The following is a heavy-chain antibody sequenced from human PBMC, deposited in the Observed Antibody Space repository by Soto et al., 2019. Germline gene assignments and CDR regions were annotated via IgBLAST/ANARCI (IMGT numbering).Heavy chain of an antibody. V-gene: IGHV3-23*01. CDR2: ITGDGTNT. J-gene: IGHJ5*02. CDR3: ARRWAVAGSGGFFDP. Sequence: EVQLLESGGGLVQPGGSLRLSCAASGFTFINHAMSWFRQAPGKGLEWVLSITGDGTNTYYAGSVKGRFTISSDNSKSSLSLQMNSLTAEDSAVYYCARRWAVAGSGGFFDPWGQGALVTVSS. D-gene: IGHD6-19*01. CDR1: GFTFINHA.